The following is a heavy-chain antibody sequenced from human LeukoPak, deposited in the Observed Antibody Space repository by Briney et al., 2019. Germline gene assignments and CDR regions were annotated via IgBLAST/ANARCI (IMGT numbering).Heavy chain of an antibody. CDR3: ARDPSLFDSSSSAEYYFDY. Sequence: GGSLRLSCAASGFTFSSYSMNWVRQAPGKGLEWVSYISSSSSTIYYADSVKGRFTISRDNSKNTLYLQMNSLRAEDTAVYYCARDPSLFDSSSSAEYYFDYWGQGTLVTVSS. D-gene: IGHD6-6*01. J-gene: IGHJ4*02. CDR2: ISSSSSTI. CDR1: GFTFSSYS. V-gene: IGHV3-48*01.